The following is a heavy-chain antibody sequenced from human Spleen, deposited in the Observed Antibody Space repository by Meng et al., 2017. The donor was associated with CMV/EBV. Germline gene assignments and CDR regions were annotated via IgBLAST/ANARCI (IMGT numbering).Heavy chain of an antibody. D-gene: IGHD3-10*01. Sequence: GGFLRFSCVASGSTSGDYGMSWVRQPPGKGLEWVSGINWSSGSTGYAGSVKGRFTISRDNAKNSLYLEMNSLRVEDTALYYCAREVHYYGLDVWGQGTTVTVSS. J-gene: IGHJ6*02. CDR3: AREVHYYGLDV. V-gene: IGHV3-20*04. CDR2: INWSSGST. CDR1: GSTSGDYG.